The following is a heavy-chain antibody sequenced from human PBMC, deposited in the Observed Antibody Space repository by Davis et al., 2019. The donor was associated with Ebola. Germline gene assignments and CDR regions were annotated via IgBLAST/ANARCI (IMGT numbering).Heavy chain of an antibody. V-gene: IGHV1-46*01. D-gene: IGHD6-13*01. CDR1: GYTFTSYY. Sequence: AASVKVSCKASGYTFTSYYMHWVRQAPGQGLEWMGIINPSGGSTSYAQKFQGRVTMTRDTSTGTVYMELSSLRSEDTAVYYCARAAGAAADYYYYGMDVWGQGTTVTVSS. CDR3: ARAAGAAADYYYYGMDV. CDR2: INPSGGST. J-gene: IGHJ6*02.